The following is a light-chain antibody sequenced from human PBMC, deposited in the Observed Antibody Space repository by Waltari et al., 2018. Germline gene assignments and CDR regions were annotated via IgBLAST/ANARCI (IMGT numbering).Light chain of an antibody. V-gene: IGLV2-23*01. CDR1: SSDVGSYHL. CDR2: EGS. J-gene: IGLJ2*01. CDR3: CSYAGSSTVV. Sequence: QSALTQPASVSGSPGQSITISCTGTSSDVGSYHLVSWYQQHPGKAHKLMIYEGSKRPSGVSNRFSGSKSGNTASLTISGLQAEDEADYYCCSYAGSSTVVFGGGTKLTVL.